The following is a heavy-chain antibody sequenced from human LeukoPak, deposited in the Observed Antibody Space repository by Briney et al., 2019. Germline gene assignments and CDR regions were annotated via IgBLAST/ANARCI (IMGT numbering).Heavy chain of an antibody. CDR2: IWYDGSNE. J-gene: IGHJ4*02. CDR1: GFTFSTFA. CDR3: ARSPDSISYYIQY. V-gene: IGHV3-33*01. D-gene: IGHD3-22*01. Sequence: GGSLRLSCAASGFTFSTFAMQWVRQAPGKGLEWVAFIWYDGSNEYYADSVKGRSTISRDNSKSTLYLQMNSLRAEDTAVYYCARSPDSISYYIQYWGQGTLVTVPS.